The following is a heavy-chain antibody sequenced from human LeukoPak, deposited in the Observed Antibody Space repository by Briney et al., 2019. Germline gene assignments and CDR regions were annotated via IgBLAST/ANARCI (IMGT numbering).Heavy chain of an antibody. D-gene: IGHD6-13*01. CDR3: AKVGGVIAAAGNFDY. J-gene: IGHJ4*02. Sequence: GGSLRLSCAASGFTFSSYAMSRVRQAPGKGLDWDSAISGSGGSTYYADSVKGRFTISRDNSKNTLYLQMNSLRAEDAAVYYCAKVGGVIAAAGNFDYWGQGTLVTVSS. CDR1: GFTFSSYA. CDR2: ISGSGGST. V-gene: IGHV3-23*01.